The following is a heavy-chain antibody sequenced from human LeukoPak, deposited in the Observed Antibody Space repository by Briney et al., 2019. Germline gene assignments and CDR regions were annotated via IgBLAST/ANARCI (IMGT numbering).Heavy chain of an antibody. J-gene: IGHJ2*01. D-gene: IGHD5-18*01. CDR1: GFAFSNYV. CDR2: ISNAGGSA. CDR3: AKDADTATIIYWYFDL. V-gene: IGHV3-23*01. Sequence: GGSLRLSCAASGFAFSNYVMSWVRQAPGKGLEWVSVISNAGGSAYSADSVRGRFTISRDNSKNTLYLQMNSLRPEDTAVYHCAKDADTATIIYWYFDLWGRGTLVTVSS.